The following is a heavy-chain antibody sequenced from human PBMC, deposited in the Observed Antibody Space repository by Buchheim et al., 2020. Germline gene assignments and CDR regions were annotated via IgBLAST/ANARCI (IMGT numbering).Heavy chain of an antibody. CDR2: IWYDGSNK. V-gene: IGHV3-33*01. Sequence: VQLVESGGGVVQPGRSLRLSCAASGFTFSSYGMHWVRQAPGKGLEWVAVIWYDGSNKYYADSVKGRFTISRDNSKNTLYLQMNSLRAEDTAVYYCARDHSSGYYYVSYYYYYGMDVWGQGTT. CDR1: GFTFSSYG. J-gene: IGHJ6*02. D-gene: IGHD3-22*01. CDR3: ARDHSSGYYYVSYYYYYGMDV.